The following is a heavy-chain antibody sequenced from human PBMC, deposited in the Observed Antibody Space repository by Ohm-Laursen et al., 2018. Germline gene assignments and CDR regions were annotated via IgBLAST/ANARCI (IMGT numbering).Heavy chain of an antibody. D-gene: IGHD1-1*01. V-gene: IGHV4-61*01. CDR2: IYYSGST. CDR3: ARHLKDPNTSTGYYYYGMDV. Sequence: GTLSLTCTVSGGSISSGSYYWSWIRQPPGKGLEWIGYIYYSGSTNYNPSLKSRVTISVDTSKNQFSLKLSSVAAADTAVYYCARHLKDPNTSTGYYYYGMDVWGQGTTVTVSS. CDR1: GGSISSGSYY. J-gene: IGHJ6*02.